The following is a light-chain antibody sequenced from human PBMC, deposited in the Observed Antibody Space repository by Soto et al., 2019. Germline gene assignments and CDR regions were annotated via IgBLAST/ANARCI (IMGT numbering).Light chain of an antibody. CDR3: CSFAGSNSWV. CDR1: RSDIGDSNF. V-gene: IGLV2-23*02. Sequence: QSALTQPASVSGSPGQSVTISCTGPRSDIGDSNFISWYQHSPGKAPRLLIYEVNNRPSGVSKRFSGSKAGNTASLTISGLQAEDEAAYYCCSFAGSNSWVFGGGTKLTVL. CDR2: EVN. J-gene: IGLJ3*02.